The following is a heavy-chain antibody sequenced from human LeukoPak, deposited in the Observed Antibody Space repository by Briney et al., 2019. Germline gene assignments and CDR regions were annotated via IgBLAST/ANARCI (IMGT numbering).Heavy chain of an antibody. V-gene: IGHV3-7*01. Sequence: PGGSLRLSCAASGFTFDDYGMSWVRQAPGKGLEWVANIKQDGSEKYYVDSVKGRFTISRDNAKNSLYLQMNSLRAEDTAVYYCARAHYYDSSGYYSYWGQGTLVTVSS. CDR2: IKQDGSEK. CDR3: ARAHYYDSSGYYSY. J-gene: IGHJ4*02. D-gene: IGHD3-22*01. CDR1: GFTFDDYG.